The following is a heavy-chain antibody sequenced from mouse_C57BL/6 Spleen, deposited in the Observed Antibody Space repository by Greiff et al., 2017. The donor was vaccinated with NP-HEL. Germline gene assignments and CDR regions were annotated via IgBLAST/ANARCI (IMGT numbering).Heavy chain of an antibody. CDR2: IDPETGGT. CDR1: GYTFTDYE. Sequence: VKLQESGAELVRPGASVTLSCKASGYTFTDYEMHWVKQTPVHGLEWIGAIDPETGGTAYNQKFKGKAILTADKSSSTAYMELRSLTSEDSAVYYCTRGGDYYGSSSFDYWGQGTTLTVSS. V-gene: IGHV1-15*01. CDR3: TRGGDYYGSSSFDY. J-gene: IGHJ2*01. D-gene: IGHD1-1*01.